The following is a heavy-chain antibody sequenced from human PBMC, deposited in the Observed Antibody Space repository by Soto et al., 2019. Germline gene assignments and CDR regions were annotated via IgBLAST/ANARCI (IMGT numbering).Heavy chain of an antibody. CDR3: ARGLREAWAAALSPPWAPMFXP. Sequence: SVKVSCKASGGTFSSYAISWVRQAPGQGLEWMGGIIPIFGTANYAQKFQGRVTITADESTSTAYMELSSLRSEDTAVYYCARGLREAWAAALSPPWAPMFXPWGQGTLVTVSS. D-gene: IGHD6-13*01. CDR2: IIPIFGTA. V-gene: IGHV1-69*13. J-gene: IGHJ5*02. CDR1: GGTFSSYA.